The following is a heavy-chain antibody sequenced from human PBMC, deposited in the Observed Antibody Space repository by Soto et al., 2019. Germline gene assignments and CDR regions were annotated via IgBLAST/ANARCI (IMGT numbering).Heavy chain of an antibody. J-gene: IGHJ4*02. CDR1: GFTFSSNW. V-gene: IGHV3-74*01. D-gene: IGHD2-15*01. CDR3: ARRGSGVTRGLHY. Sequence: EVQLVESGGGLVQPGGSLRLSCAASGFTFSSNWMHWVRQAPGKGLVWISRINTDGSSTSYVDSVQGRFTISRDNGKNTLFLQMNSLRGEDTAVYYRARRGSGVTRGLHYWGQGTLVTVSS. CDR2: INTDGSST.